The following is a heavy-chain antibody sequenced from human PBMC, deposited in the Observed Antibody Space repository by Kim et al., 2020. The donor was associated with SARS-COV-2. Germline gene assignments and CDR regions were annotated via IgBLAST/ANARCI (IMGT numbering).Heavy chain of an antibody. D-gene: IGHD2-15*01. J-gene: IGHJ6*03. V-gene: IGHV4-34*01. Sequence: SETLSLTCAVYGGSFSGYYWSWIRQPPGKGLEWIGEINHSGSTNYNPSLKSRVTISVDTSKNQFSLKLSSVTAADTAVYYCARGLARGGYYYYYMDVWG. CDR3: ARGLARGGYYYYYMDV. CDR2: INHSGST. CDR1: GGSFSGYY.